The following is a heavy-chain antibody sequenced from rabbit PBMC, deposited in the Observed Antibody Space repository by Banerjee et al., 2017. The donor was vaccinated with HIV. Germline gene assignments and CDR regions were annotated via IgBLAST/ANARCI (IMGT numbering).Heavy chain of an antibody. J-gene: IGHJ4*01. CDR2: INTSSGNT. Sequence: QEQLEESGGDLVKPEGSLTLTCTASGFSFSNKYVMCWVRQAPGKGLEWIACINTSSGNTVYATWAKGRFTISKTSWTTVTLQMTSLTAADTATYFCARGIYRSDSGPSNLWGPGTLVTVS. V-gene: IGHV1S45*01. CDR3: ARGIYRSDSGPSNL. D-gene: IGHD4-1*01. CDR1: GFSFSNKYV.